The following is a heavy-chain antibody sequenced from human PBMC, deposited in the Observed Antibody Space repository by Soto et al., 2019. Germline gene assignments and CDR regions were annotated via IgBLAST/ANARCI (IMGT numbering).Heavy chain of an antibody. V-gene: IGHV6-1*01. CDR3: AGTTSLQWYYMDV. J-gene: IGHJ6*03. Sequence: QVQLQQSGPGLVKPSQTLSLTCAISGDSVSSNSAAWNWIRQSPSGGLEWLGRTYYRSRWYNDYAVSVRSRITITPATSKNQFSLHLNSVTPEDTAVYYCAGTTSLQWYYMDVWGKGTTVTVSS. CDR2: TYYRSRWYN. CDR1: GDSVSSNSAA. D-gene: IGHD1-7*01.